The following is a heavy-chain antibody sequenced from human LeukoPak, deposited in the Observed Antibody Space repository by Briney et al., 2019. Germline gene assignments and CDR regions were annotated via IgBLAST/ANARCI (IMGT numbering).Heavy chain of an antibody. CDR2: ISSSGSTI. CDR3: ARERKYDSNFDY. CDR1: GFTFSSYE. Sequence: GGSLRLSCAASGFTFSSYEMNWVRQAPGKGLEWVSYISSSGSTIYYADSVKGRFTISRDNAKNTLYLQMNSLRAEDTAVYYCARERKYDSNFDYWGQGTLVTVSS. V-gene: IGHV3-48*03. J-gene: IGHJ4*02. D-gene: IGHD1-1*01.